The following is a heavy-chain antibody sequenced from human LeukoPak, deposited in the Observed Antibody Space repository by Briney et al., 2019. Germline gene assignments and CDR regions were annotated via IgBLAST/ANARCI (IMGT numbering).Heavy chain of an antibody. J-gene: IGHJ4*02. CDR1: GFTFSSYA. V-gene: IGHV3-21*01. CDR3: ARENGWLPGEYGDYTGFYFDS. D-gene: IGHD4-17*01. CDR2: ISSSSSYI. Sequence: GGSLRLSCAASGFTFSSYAMHWVRQAPGKGLEWVSSISSSSSYIYYADSAKGRFTISRDNAKNSLYLQVNSLRAEDTAVYYCARENGWLPGEYGDYTGFYFDSWGQGTLVIVSS.